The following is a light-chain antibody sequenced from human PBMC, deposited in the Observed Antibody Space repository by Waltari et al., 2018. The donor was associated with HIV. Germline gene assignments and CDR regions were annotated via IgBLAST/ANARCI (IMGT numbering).Light chain of an antibody. Sequence: IVMYQPPPTLSVSPGERATLSCRASQSFIRNLAWYQQKPGQAPRLLIDGSSTRAPSIPARVSGSGYGTEYTLTISGLQAEDSAVDYGQQYNNWYTFGQGTKVEIK. V-gene: IGKV3-15*01. J-gene: IGKJ2*01. CDR2: GSS. CDR3: QQYNNWYT. CDR1: QSFIRN.